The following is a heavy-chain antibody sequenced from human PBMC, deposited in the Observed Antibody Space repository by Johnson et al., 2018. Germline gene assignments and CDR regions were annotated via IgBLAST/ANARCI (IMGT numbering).Heavy chain of an antibody. CDR3: ARDSLAYGLDV. V-gene: IGHV3-74*01. CDR1: GFTFSNYW. Sequence: VQLVESGGGLVQPGGSLRLSCAASGFTFSNYWMYWVRQAPGKGLVWVSRIISDGSNTNYADPARGRFTLSRDNAKNTLYLQMNSLKTEDTAVYYCARDSLAYGLDVWGQGTTVIVSS. CDR2: IISDGSNT. J-gene: IGHJ6*02.